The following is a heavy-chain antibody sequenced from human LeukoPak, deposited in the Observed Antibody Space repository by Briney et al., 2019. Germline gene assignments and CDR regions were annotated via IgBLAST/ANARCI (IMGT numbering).Heavy chain of an antibody. CDR3: AGAPRYCSGGSCYGEFDY. Sequence: SVKVSCKASGGTFSSYAISWVRQAPGQGLEWMGRIIPIFGTANYAQKFQGRVTITTDESTSTAYMELRSLRSDDTAVYYCAGAPRYCSGGSCYGEFDYWGQGTLVTVSS. V-gene: IGHV1-69*05. J-gene: IGHJ4*02. CDR1: GGTFSSYA. CDR2: IIPIFGTA. D-gene: IGHD2-15*01.